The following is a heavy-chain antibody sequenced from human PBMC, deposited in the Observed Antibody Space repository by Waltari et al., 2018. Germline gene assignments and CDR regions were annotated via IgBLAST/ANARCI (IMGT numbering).Heavy chain of an antibody. CDR2: IYHSGST. CDR3: ARYSSSSEVSYYGMDV. CDR1: AGSISSGGSY. V-gene: IGHV4-30-2*01. J-gene: IGHJ6*02. Sequence: QVQLQESGPGLVKPSQTLSLTCPVSAGSISSGGSYRSWICQHPGKGLEWIGYIYHSGSTYYNPSLKSRVTISVDRSKNQFSLKLSSVTAADTAVYYCARYSSSSEVSYYGMDVWGQGTTVTVSS. D-gene: IGHD6-6*01.